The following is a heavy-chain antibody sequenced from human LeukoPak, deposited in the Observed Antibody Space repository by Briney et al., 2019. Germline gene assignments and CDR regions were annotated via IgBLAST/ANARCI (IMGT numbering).Heavy chain of an antibody. CDR3: ARGGLGYCSSTSCYNFDY. D-gene: IGHD2-2*02. CDR2: INPNSGGT. CDR1: GYTFTGYY. Sequence: ASVKVSCKASGYTFTGYYMHWVRQAPGQGLEWMGWINPNSGGTNYAQKFQGRVTMTRDTSISTAYMELSSLRSEDTAVYYCARGGLGYCSSTSCYNFDYWGQGTLVTVSS. J-gene: IGHJ4*02. V-gene: IGHV1-2*02.